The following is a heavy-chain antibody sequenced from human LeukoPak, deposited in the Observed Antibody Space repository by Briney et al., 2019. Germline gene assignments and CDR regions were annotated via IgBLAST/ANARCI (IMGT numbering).Heavy chain of an antibody. CDR1: GGSFSGYY. V-gene: IGHV4-34*01. J-gene: IGHJ4*02. CDR2: INHSGST. D-gene: IGHD5-24*01. CDR3: ARLWDGYNLYYFDY. Sequence: SETLSLTCAVYGGSFSGYYWSWIRQPPGKGPEWIGEINHSGSTNYNPSLKSRVTISVDTSKNQFSLKLSSVTAADTAAYYCARLWDGYNLYYFDYWGQGTLVTVSS.